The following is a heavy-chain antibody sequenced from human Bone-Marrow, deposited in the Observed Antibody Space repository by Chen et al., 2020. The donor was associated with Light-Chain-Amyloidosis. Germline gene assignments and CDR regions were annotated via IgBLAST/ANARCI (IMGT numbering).Heavy chain of an antibody. J-gene: IGHJ4*02. CDR3: ARRRDGYNFDY. CDR1: GYTFPNYW. V-gene: IGHV5-51*01. Sequence: EVQLEQSGPEVKKPGESLKISCKGSGYTFPNYWIGWVRQMPGKGLEWMGVIYPDDSEAGYSPSFEGQVTISADKAITTAYLQWRSLKASDTAMYYCARRRDGYNFDYWGQGTLVTVSS. CDR2: IYPDDSEA. D-gene: IGHD5-12*01.